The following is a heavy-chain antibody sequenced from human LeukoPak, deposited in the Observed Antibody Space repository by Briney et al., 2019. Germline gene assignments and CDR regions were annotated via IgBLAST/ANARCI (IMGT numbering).Heavy chain of an antibody. V-gene: IGHV1-69*13. J-gene: IGHJ6*02. CDR3: ARNLDPHYYYYYGMDV. D-gene: IGHD3-9*01. Sequence: ASVKVSCKASGGTFSSYAISWVRQAPGQGLEWMGGIIPIFGTANYAQKFQGRVTITADESTSTAYMELSSLRSEDTAVYYCARNLDPHYYYYYGMDVWGQGTTVTVSS. CDR1: GGTFSSYA. CDR2: IIPIFGTA.